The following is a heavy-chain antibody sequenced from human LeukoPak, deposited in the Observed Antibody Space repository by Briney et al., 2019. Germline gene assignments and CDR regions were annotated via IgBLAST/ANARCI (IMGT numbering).Heavy chain of an antibody. D-gene: IGHD6-19*01. Sequence: GGSLRLSCAASGFTFSDYYMSWIRQAPGKGLEWVSYISSSSSYTNYADSVKGRFTISRDNAKNSLYLQMNSLRAEDTAVYYCAKANEYSSGWKYGFDIWGQGTMVTVSS. CDR2: ISSSSSYT. CDR3: AKANEYSSGWKYGFDI. V-gene: IGHV3-11*06. J-gene: IGHJ3*02. CDR1: GFTFSDYY.